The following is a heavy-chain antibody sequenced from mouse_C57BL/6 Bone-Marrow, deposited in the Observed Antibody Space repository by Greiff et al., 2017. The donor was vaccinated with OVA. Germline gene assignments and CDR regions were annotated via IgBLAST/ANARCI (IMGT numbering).Heavy chain of an antibody. D-gene: IGHD1-1*01. V-gene: IGHV1-18*01. CDR2: INPNNGGT. Sequence: VQLQQSGPELVKPGASVKIPCKASGYTFTDYNMDWVKQSHGKSLEWIGDINPNNGGTIYNQKFKGKATLTVDKSSSTAYMELRSLTSEDTAVYYCARGIYYYGSSPSYFDYWGQGTTLTVSS. CDR1: GYTFTDYN. J-gene: IGHJ2*01. CDR3: ARGIYYYGSSPSYFDY.